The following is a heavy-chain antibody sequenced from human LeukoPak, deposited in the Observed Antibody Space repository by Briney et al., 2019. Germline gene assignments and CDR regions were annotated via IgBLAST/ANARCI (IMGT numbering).Heavy chain of an antibody. CDR2: IYVTGT. J-gene: IGHJ6*03. V-gene: IGHV4-59*08. CDR1: GGSIGTYY. CDR3: ARHIGGGIEDMGV. D-gene: IGHD3-16*02. Sequence: PSETLYLTCTVSGGSIGTYYWSWVRQSLGTGLEWIGYIYVTGTRYNPYLQSRVTISVDRSRNQFFLKMTSVTAADTAVYYCARHIGGGIEDMGVWGRGTKVTVSS.